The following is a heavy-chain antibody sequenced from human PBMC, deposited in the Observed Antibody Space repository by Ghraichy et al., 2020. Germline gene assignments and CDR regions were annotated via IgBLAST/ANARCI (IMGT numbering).Heavy chain of an antibody. CDR3: ASLGGLLLT. CDR2: INSDGSDS. Sequence: GGSLRLSCAASGFTFSNYWMHWVRQAPGKGLVWVSRINSDGSDSMYADSAKGRFTISRDNSKNMLYLQMSSLRAEDTATYYCASLGGLLLTWGQGTLVTVSA. V-gene: IGHV3-74*03. CDR1: GFTFSNYW. J-gene: IGHJ5*02. D-gene: IGHD2-15*01.